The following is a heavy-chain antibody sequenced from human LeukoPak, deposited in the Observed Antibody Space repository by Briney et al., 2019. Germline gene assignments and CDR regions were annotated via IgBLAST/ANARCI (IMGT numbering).Heavy chain of an antibody. Sequence: PGGSLRLSCAASGFTFSSYAMSWVRQAPGKGLEWVSFISGSGGSTYCADSVKGRFTISRDNSKNTLYLRMSSLRAEDTAVYYCAKDPYSSGWPNAFDFWGQGTMVTVSS. CDR2: ISGSGGST. CDR1: GFTFSSYA. D-gene: IGHD6-19*01. CDR3: AKDPYSSGWPNAFDF. J-gene: IGHJ3*01. V-gene: IGHV3-23*01.